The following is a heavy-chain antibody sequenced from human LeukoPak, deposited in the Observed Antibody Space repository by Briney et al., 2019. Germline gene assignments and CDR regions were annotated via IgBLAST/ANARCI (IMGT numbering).Heavy chain of an antibody. D-gene: IGHD2-15*01. CDR3: ARPRVDLYCSGGNCVSLFHAFDI. Sequence: ASVKVSCKASGYMFTNYAMHWVRQAPGQGLEWMGWINTDTGNLMYAQGFTGRFVFSLDTSVSTAYLEISSLKAEDTAVYYCARPRVDLYCSGGNCVSLFHAFDIWGQGTMVTVSS. V-gene: IGHV7-4-1*02. CDR1: GYMFTNYA. J-gene: IGHJ3*02. CDR2: INTDTGNL.